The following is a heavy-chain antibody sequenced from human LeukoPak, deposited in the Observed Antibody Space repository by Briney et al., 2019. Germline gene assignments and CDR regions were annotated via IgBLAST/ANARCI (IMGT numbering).Heavy chain of an antibody. Sequence: SETLSLTCAVYGRSFTGYYWSWFRQPPGKGLEWIAEINHSGGTNYNPSLKSRVTISIDTSKNQFSLKMTSVTAADTAVYYCASLHPTRGGDVWGQGTTVTVSS. CDR3: ASLHPTRGGDV. V-gene: IGHV4-34*01. J-gene: IGHJ6*02. CDR2: INHSGGT. CDR1: GRSFTGYY. D-gene: IGHD3-10*01.